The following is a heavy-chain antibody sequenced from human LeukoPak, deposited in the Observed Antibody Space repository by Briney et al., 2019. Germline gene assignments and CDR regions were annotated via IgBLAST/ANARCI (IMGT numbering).Heavy chain of an antibody. D-gene: IGHD6-13*01. Sequence: GASVKVSCKASGYTFTSYGISWVRQPPGQGLEWMGWISAYNGNTNYAQTPQGRVTMTTDTSTSTAYMELRSLRSDDTAVYYCARDGLGTAAGTWYYYYGMDVWGQGTTVTVSS. CDR1: GYTFTSYG. V-gene: IGHV1-18*01. J-gene: IGHJ6*02. CDR2: ISAYNGNT. CDR3: ARDGLGTAAGTWYYYYGMDV.